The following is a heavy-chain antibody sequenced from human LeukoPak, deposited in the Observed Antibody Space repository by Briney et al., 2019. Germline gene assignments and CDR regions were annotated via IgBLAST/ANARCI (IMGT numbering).Heavy chain of an antibody. D-gene: IGHD6-13*01. J-gene: IGHJ4*02. Sequence: PGGSLRLSCAASGFTFSSYWMHWVSQAPGKGLVWVSRIKTDGSSTSYADSVRGRFTISRDNAKNTLYLQMNSLRVEDTAVYYCARAPDRSSWYPGIYWGQGALVTVSS. CDR3: ARAPDRSSWYPGIY. CDR1: GFTFSSYW. CDR2: IKTDGSST. V-gene: IGHV3-74*01.